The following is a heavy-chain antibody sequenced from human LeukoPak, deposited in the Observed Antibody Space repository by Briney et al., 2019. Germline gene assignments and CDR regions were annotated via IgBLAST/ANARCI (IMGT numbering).Heavy chain of an antibody. CDR2: IKSKTDGGTA. CDR3: TTFARDF. Sequence: GGSLRLSCAAAGFTFYNAWMTWVRQAPGNRLEWVGRIKSKTDGGTADYVAPVKGRFTISRDDSKNTLYLQMDNLKTEDTAVYYCTTFARDFWGQGTLVTVSS. J-gene: IGHJ4*02. V-gene: IGHV3-15*01. CDR1: GFTFYNAW.